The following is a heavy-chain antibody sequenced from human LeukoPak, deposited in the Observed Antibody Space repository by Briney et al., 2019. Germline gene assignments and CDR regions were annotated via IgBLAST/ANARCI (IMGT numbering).Heavy chain of an antibody. CDR3: AKDDAYSSSDRLDY. CDR1: GFTFSSYW. V-gene: IGHV3-7*01. J-gene: IGHJ4*02. CDR2: IKQDGSEK. Sequence: GGSLRLSCAASGFTFSSYWMSWVRQAPGKGLEWVANIKQDGSEKYYVDSVKGRFTISRDNSKNTLYLQMNSLRAEDTAVYYCAKDDAYSSSDRLDYWGQGTLVTVSS. D-gene: IGHD6-6*01.